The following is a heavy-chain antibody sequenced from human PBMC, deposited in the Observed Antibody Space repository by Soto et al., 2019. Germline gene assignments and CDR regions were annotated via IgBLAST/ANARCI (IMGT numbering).Heavy chain of an antibody. CDR2: IYYSGST. CDR3: ARTFTSMGLFDY. D-gene: IGHD2-8*01. J-gene: IGHJ4*02. Sequence: SETLSLTCTVSGGSISSYYWSWIRQPPGKGLEWIGYIYYSGSTTYNPSLRSRVTMSVDTSKNRFSLKLNSVTAADTAVYYCARTFTSMGLFDYWGPGTLVTVSS. V-gene: IGHV4-59*12. CDR1: GGSISSYY.